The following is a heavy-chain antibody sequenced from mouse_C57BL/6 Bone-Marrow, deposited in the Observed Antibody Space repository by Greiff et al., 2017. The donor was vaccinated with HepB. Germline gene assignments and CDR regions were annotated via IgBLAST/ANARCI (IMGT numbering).Heavy chain of an antibody. D-gene: IGHD2-4*01. CDR3: AREGYDYDYAMDY. CDR1: GYTFTDYN. J-gene: IGHJ4*01. Sequence: VQLQQSGPELVKPGASVKIPCKASGYTFTDYNMDWVKQSHGKSLEWIGDINPNNGGTIYNQKFKGKATLTVDKSSSTAYMELRSLTSEDTAVYDCAREGYDYDYAMDYWGQGTSVTVSS. CDR2: INPNNGGT. V-gene: IGHV1-18*01.